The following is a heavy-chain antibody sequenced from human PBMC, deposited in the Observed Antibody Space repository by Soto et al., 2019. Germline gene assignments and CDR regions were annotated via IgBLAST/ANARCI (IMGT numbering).Heavy chain of an antibody. D-gene: IGHD3-10*01. CDR2: ISAYNGNT. CDR3: ARDLLPPDDYGSVQGWFDP. J-gene: IGHJ5*02. V-gene: IGHV1-18*01. Sequence: ASVKVSCKASGYTFTSYGISWVRQAPGQGLEWMGWISAYNGNTNYAQKLQGRVTMTTDTSTSTAYMELRSLRSDDTAVYYCARDLLPPDDYGSVQGWFDPWGQGTLVTVSS. CDR1: GYTFTSYG.